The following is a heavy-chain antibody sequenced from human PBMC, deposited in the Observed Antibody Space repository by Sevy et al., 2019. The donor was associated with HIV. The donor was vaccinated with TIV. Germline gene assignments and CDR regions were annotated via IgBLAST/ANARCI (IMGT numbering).Heavy chain of an antibody. D-gene: IGHD1-20*01. CDR3: AKGDNWNDAKDY. V-gene: IGHV3-23*01. Sequence: GGSLRLSCAASGFTFSSYAMSWVRQAPGKGLEWVSAISGSGGSTYYADSVKARFTISRDNSKNTLYLQMNSLRAEDTAVYYCAKGDNWNDAKDYWGQGTLVTVSS. CDR2: ISGSGGST. J-gene: IGHJ4*02. CDR1: GFTFSSYA.